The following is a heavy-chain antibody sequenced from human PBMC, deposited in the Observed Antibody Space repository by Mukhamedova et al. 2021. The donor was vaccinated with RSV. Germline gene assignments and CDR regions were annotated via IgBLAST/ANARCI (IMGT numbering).Heavy chain of an antibody. V-gene: IGHV4-4*02. CDR3: ARRRWDGDTDY. D-gene: IGHD4-17*01. J-gene: IGHJ4*02. CDR2: IHHSGNT. Sequence: GKGLEWIGEIHHSGNTNYNPSLKSRVTISVDKSKNQFSLKVTSVTAADTAVYYCARRRWDGDTDYWGLGTLVTGSS.